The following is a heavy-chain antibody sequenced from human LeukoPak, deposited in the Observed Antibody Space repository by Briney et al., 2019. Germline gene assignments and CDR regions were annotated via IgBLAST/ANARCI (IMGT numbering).Heavy chain of an antibody. CDR3: ARQGYYYDSSGYNFDY. CDR1: GGSIRSDY. Sequence: SETLSLTCTVSGGSIRSDYWSWIRQSPGKGLEWIGYISYNGSPNYNPSLKSRVTISVDTSRSQFSLKVNSVTAADTAVYYCARQGYYYDSSGYNFDYWGQGTLVTVSS. J-gene: IGHJ4*02. V-gene: IGHV4-59*08. CDR2: ISYNGSP. D-gene: IGHD3-22*01.